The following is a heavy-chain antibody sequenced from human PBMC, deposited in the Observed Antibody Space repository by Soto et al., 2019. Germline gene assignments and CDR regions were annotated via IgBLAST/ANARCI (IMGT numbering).Heavy chain of an antibody. CDR2: INHSRST. D-gene: IGHD2-15*01. Sequence: SETLSLTCAVYGGSFSGYYWSWIRQPPGKGLEWIGEINHSRSTNYNPSLKSRVTISVDTSKNQFSLKLSSVTAADTAGYYCARVVVVVAASMDVWGQGTTVTVSS. CDR1: GGSFSGYY. J-gene: IGHJ6*02. V-gene: IGHV4-34*01. CDR3: ARVVVVVAASMDV.